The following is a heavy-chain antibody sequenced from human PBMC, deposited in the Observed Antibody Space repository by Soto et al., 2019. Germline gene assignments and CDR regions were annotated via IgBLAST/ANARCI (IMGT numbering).Heavy chain of an antibody. J-gene: IGHJ4*02. D-gene: IGHD2-15*01. CDR2: ISYSGST. CDR1: GGSMSSYY. V-gene: IGHV4-59*01. Sequence: SETLSLTCTVSGGSMSSYYWTWLRQSPGRGLEWIGYISYSGSTYYNPSLKSRVTISADTSKNQFSLRMNSMIAADTAVYYCARAGPDASVGYWGQGTLVTVSS. CDR3: ARAGPDASVGY.